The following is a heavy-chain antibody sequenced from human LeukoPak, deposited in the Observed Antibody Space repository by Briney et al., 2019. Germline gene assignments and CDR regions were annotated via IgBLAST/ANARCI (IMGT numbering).Heavy chain of an antibody. Sequence: GGSLRLSCAASGFIFSDYLMSWVRQAPGKGLEWVANMRQDGSEKFYVDSVKGRFTVSRDNTKNSQYLQMNSLRAEDTAVYYCARVPDYYDSSGYSLPYYYYYGMDVWGQGTTVTVSS. CDR1: GFIFSDYL. V-gene: IGHV3-7*01. D-gene: IGHD3-22*01. CDR2: MRQDGSEK. J-gene: IGHJ6*02. CDR3: ARVPDYYDSSGYSLPYYYYYGMDV.